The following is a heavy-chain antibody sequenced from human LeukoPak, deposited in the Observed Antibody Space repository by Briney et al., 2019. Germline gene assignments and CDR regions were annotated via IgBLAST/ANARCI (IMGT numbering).Heavy chain of an antibody. J-gene: IGHJ4*02. V-gene: IGHV1-69*04. CDR3: ASLTGWLPDY. Sequence: ASVKVSCKASGGTFSSYAISWVRQAPGQGLEWMGRIIPILGIANYAQKFQGRVTITADKSISTAYLQWSSLKASDTAMYYCASLTGWLPDYWGQGTLVTVSS. CDR1: GGTFSSYA. CDR2: IIPILGIA. D-gene: IGHD5-12*01.